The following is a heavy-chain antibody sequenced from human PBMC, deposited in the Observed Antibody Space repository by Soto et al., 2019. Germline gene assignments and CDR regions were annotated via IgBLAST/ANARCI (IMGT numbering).Heavy chain of an antibody. D-gene: IGHD3-3*01. J-gene: IGHJ4*02. CDR1: GGSFSAYY. Sequence: SETLSLTCAVYGGSFSAYYWSWIRQPPGKGLEWIGEIKHSGGTSYNPSLKSRVTISVDTSKSQFSLKLTSVTAADTAVYYCARTYYDFWSGYYTVFDYWGQGTLVTVSS. CDR3: ARTYYDFWSGYYTVFDY. V-gene: IGHV4-34*01. CDR2: IKHSGGT.